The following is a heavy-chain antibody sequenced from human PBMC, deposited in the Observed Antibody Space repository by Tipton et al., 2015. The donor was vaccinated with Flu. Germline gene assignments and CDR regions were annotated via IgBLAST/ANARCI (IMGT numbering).Heavy chain of an antibody. J-gene: IGHJ6*02. CDR1: GGSNSSGGCY. D-gene: IGHD3-3*01. CDR2: IYYSGST. V-gene: IGHV4-31*03. Sequence: PSLTCTVSGGSNSSGGCYWSWIRQHPGKGLEWIGYIYYSGSTYYNPSLKSRVTISVDTSKNQFSLKLSSVTAADTAVYYCARVSHRTYYDFWSGYYTGGGTHQWDVWGQGTTVTVSS. CDR3: ARVSHRTYYDFWSGYYTGGGTHQWDV.